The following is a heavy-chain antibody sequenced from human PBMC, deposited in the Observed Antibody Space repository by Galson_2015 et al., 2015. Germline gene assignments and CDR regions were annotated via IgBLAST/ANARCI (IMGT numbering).Heavy chain of an antibody. CDR1: GFSLSTSGVG. Sequence: PALVKPTQPLTLTCTFSGFSLSTSGVGVGWIRQPPGKALEWLALIYWNDDKRYSPSLKSRLTITKDTSKNQVVLTMTNMDPVDTATYYCAHLVEMATVYAEYFQHWGQGTLVTVSS. D-gene: IGHD5-24*01. J-gene: IGHJ1*01. CDR2: IYWNDDK. CDR3: AHLVEMATVYAEYFQH. V-gene: IGHV2-5*01.